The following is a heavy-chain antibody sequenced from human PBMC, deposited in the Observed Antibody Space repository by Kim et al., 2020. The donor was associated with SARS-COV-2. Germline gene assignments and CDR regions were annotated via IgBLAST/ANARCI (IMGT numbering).Heavy chain of an antibody. J-gene: IGHJ4*03. D-gene: IGHD2-8*02. CDR3: AKGRGYCTGGSCYSDY. V-gene: IGHV3-23*01. Sequence: SVQGRVTISRDNSKNTLHLQMSSLRAEDTAVYFCAKGRGYCTGGSCYSDYWGRGTLVTVSS.